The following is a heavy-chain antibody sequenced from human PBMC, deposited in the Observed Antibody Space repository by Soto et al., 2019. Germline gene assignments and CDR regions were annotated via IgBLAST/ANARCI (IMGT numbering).Heavy chain of an antibody. D-gene: IGHD3-10*01. V-gene: IGHV3-48*02. CDR3: ARDSWFGESQGLYYYYGMDV. J-gene: IGHJ6*02. CDR2: IRSSSSTI. Sequence: PGGALRLSCSAAAFTFGSHTMNLVRQARGIGHKWVSCIRSSSSTIYYADSVKGRFTISRDNAKNSLYLQMNSLRDEDTAVYYCARDSWFGESQGLYYYYGMDVWGQGTTVTVSS. CDR1: AFTFGSHT.